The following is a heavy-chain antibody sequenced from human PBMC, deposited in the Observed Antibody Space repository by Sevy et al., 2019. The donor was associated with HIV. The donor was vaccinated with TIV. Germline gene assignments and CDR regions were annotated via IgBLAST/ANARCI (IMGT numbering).Heavy chain of an antibody. J-gene: IGHJ4*02. CDR1: GFTVNDKY. V-gene: IGHV3-66*02. Sequence: GGSLRLSCAISGFTVNDKYIIWVRQAPGKGLEWVSVIFSSGSTYYADSAKGRFTISRDNSKNTVYLLMNSLRAEDTAVYYCVSLFLSYRSGWSYFDYWGQGTLVTVSS. CDR2: IFSSGST. D-gene: IGHD6-19*01. CDR3: VSLFLSYRSGWSYFDY.